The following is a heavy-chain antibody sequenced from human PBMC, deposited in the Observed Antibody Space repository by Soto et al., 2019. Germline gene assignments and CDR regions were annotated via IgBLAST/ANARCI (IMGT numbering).Heavy chain of an antibody. Sequence: QVQLQESGSGLLKPSQTLSLTCTVSGGSISSGGYSWSWIRQPPGKGLEWIGYIYHSGSTYYNPSLKSRVTISMDTSKNQFSLKVNSVTAADTAVYYCARGHDANNDWGQGTLVTVSS. D-gene: IGHD2-8*01. J-gene: IGHJ4*02. CDR1: GGSISSGGYS. CDR2: IYHSGST. V-gene: IGHV4-30-2*01. CDR3: ARGHDANND.